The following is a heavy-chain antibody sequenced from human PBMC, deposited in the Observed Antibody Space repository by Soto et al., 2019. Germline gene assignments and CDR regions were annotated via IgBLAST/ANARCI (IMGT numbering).Heavy chain of an antibody. D-gene: IGHD1-20*01. CDR2: ISAYNGNT. CDR3: ARDEGYKGNDGGSWFDP. Sequence: QVQLVQSGAEVKKPGASVKVSCKASGYTFTSYGISWVRQAPGHGLEWMGWISAYNGNTNYAQKLQGRVTMTTDTYTSTAYMELRSLRSDDTAVYYCARDEGYKGNDGGSWFDPWGQGTLVTVSS. CDR1: GYTFTSYG. V-gene: IGHV1-18*01. J-gene: IGHJ5*02.